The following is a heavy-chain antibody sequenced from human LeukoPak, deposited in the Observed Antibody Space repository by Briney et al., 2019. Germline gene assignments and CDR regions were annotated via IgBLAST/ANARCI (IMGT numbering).Heavy chain of an antibody. D-gene: IGHD2-15*01. CDR1: GYSFTSYW. CDR2: IYPGDSDT. CDR3: ATSGGRDPYYYYYGMDV. Sequence: GESLKISCKGSGYSFTSYWIGWVRQMPGKGLEWMGIIYPGDSDTRYSPSFQGQVTISADKSISTAYLQWSSLKASDTAMYYRATSGGRDPYYYYYGMDVWGQGTTVTVSS. J-gene: IGHJ6*02. V-gene: IGHV5-51*01.